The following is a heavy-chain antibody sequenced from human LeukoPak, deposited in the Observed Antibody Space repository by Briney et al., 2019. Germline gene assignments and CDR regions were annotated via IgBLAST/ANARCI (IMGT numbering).Heavy chain of an antibody. CDR3: AKDYYDSSGYLFDY. CDR1: GSTFSSYS. D-gene: IGHD3-22*01. Sequence: PGGSLRLSCAASGSTFSSYSMNWVRQAPGKGLEWVANIKKDGSENYYVDSVKGRFTISRDNAKNTLYLQMNSLRAEDTAVYYCAKDYYDSSGYLFDYWGQGTLVIVSS. V-gene: IGHV3-7*01. J-gene: IGHJ4*02. CDR2: IKKDGSEN.